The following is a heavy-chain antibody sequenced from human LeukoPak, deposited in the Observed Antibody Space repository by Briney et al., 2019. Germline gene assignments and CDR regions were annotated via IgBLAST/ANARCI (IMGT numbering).Heavy chain of an antibody. CDR1: GGSISAIPYY. J-gene: IGHJ5*01. D-gene: IGHD3-10*01. V-gene: IGHV4-39*01. CDR2: VYYPGSP. CDR3: ARSHFYGSGVDS. Sequence: PSETLSLTCTISGGSISAIPYYWGWIRQPPGKGLEWIGSVYYPGSPYYSPSLKTRVTISVDTPKNQFSLKLSSVTAADTAVYFCARSHFYGSGVDSWGQGTPVTVSS.